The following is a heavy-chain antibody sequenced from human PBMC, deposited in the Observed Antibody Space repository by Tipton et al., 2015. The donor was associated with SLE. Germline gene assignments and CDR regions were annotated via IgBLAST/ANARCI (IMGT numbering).Heavy chain of an antibody. CDR3: ARSYDFSARDWFDP. Sequence: TLSLTCNVSGGSINNGNYYWNWIRQPAGKGLEWIGRVYSSGSTNYNPSLQSRVTLSVDTSKNHFSLKLNSVTAADTAVYYCARSYDFSARDWFDPWGQGTLVTVSS. D-gene: IGHD3-3*01. CDR1: GGSINNGNYY. CDR2: VYSSGST. J-gene: IGHJ5*02. V-gene: IGHV4-61*02.